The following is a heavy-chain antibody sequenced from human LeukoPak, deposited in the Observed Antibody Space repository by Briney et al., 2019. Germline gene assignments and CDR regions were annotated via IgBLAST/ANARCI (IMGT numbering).Heavy chain of an antibody. CDR3: ARVFTGFDY. Sequence: TGGSLRLSCVFSGFTFSSYWMSWVRQAPGKGLEWVANIKQDGSEKYYVDSVKGRFTISRDNAKNSLYLQMNSLRAEDTAVYYCARVFTGFDYWGQGTLATVSS. J-gene: IGHJ4*02. CDR2: IKQDGSEK. D-gene: IGHD1-14*01. CDR1: GFTFSSYW. V-gene: IGHV3-7*03.